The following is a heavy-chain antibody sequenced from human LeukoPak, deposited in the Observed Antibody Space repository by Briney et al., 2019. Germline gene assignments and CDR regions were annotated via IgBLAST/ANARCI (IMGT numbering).Heavy chain of an antibody. CDR2: IWYDGSNK. D-gene: IGHD3-22*01. V-gene: IGHV3-33*01. Sequence: GGSLRLSCAASGFTFSSYGMHWVRQAPGKGLGWVAVIWYDGSNKYYADSVKGRFTISRDNSKNTLYLQMNSLRAEDTAVYYCARDGIGYYYDSSGLDYWGQGTLVTVSS. CDR1: GFTFSSYG. CDR3: ARDGIGYYYDSSGLDY. J-gene: IGHJ4*02.